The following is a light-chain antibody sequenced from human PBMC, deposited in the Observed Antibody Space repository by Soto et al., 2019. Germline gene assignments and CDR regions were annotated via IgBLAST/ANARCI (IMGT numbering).Light chain of an antibody. V-gene: IGLV1-40*01. CDR1: TSNFVSNS. Sequence: QSVLTQSPSASGTPGQRVTISCSASTSNFVSNSVSWYQQFPGTAPKLLIYANTNRPSGVPDRFSGSKSGTSASLAITGLQAGDEADYYCQSYDTSLRGVFGTGTKLTVL. CDR3: QSYDTSLRGV. J-gene: IGLJ1*01. CDR2: ANT.